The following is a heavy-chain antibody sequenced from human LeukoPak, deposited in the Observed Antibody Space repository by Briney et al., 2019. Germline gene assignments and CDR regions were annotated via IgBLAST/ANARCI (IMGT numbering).Heavy chain of an antibody. Sequence: GESLKISCKGSGYSFTSYWIGWVRQMPGKGLEWMGIIYPGDSDTRYSPSFQGQVTISADKSISTAYLQWSSLKASDTAMYYCARPVSGGIAAAGDAFDIWGQGTMVTVSS. CDR1: GYSFTSYW. CDR2: IYPGDSDT. D-gene: IGHD6-13*01. V-gene: IGHV5-51*01. J-gene: IGHJ3*02. CDR3: ARPVSGGIAAAGDAFDI.